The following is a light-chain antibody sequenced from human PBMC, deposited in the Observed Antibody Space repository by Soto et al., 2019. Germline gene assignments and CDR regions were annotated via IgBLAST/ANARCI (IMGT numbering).Light chain of an antibody. CDR3: SSYTRSSARVV. CDR1: SSDFGGDKY. CDR2: DVS. V-gene: IGLV2-14*01. J-gene: IGLJ2*01. Sequence: QSVLTQPASVSGSPGQSSTISCTGTSSDFGGDKYVSWYQQHPGKAPKLMIYDVSNRPSGVSNRSSGSKSGNTGSLTISGLEAEDEADYYCSSYTRSSARVVFGGGTQLTVL.